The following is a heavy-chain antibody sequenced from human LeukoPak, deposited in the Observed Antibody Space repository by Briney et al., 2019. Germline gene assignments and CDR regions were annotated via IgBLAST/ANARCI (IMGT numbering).Heavy chain of an antibody. CDR2: ISSSSSYI. J-gene: IGHJ4*02. CDR3: ARVLHSPTTVTNPFDY. D-gene: IGHD4-17*01. V-gene: IGHV3-21*01. Sequence: GGSLRLSCAASGFTFSSYSMNWVRQAPGKGLEWVSSISSSSSYIYYADSVKGRFTISRDNAKNSLYLQMNSLRAEDTAVYYCARVLHSPTTVTNPFDYWGQGTLVTVSS. CDR1: GFTFSSYS.